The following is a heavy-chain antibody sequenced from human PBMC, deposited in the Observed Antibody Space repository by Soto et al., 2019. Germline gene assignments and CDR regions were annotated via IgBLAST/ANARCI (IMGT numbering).Heavy chain of an antibody. CDR1: GASMNSRTYF. CDR3: VRLYNFGPGGMDV. J-gene: IGHJ6*02. D-gene: IGHD1-1*01. CDR2: MSYSGNS. Sequence: QLQLLESGPGLVKASETLSLTCTVSGASMNSRTYFWGWIRQPPGRGLGWIGSMSYSGNSHYNPSLKSRGTISIDTPKNQISLKLSSVTAADTAVYYCVRLYNFGPGGMDVWGQGTTVPVSS. V-gene: IGHV4-39*01.